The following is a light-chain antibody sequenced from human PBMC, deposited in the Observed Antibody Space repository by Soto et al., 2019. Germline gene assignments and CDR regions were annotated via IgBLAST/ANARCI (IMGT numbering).Light chain of an antibody. V-gene: IGLV2-14*01. CDR2: EVT. J-gene: IGLJ1*01. CDR1: NTDVGQDKS. CDR3: VSYTDTDTLV. Sequence: QPVLTQPASVSGSRGQSIIISCVGRNTDVGQDKSVSWYQQGPGKAPKLLIFEVTNRPSGVSNRFSGSRSGNTASLTISGLQPDDEGDYFCVSYTDTDTLVFGTGTKLTVL.